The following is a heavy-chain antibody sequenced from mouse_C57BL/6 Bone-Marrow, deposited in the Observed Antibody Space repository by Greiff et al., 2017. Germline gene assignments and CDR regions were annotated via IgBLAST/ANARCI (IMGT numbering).Heavy chain of an antibody. J-gene: IGHJ1*03. V-gene: IGHV1-55*01. CDR2: IYPGSGST. CDR1: GYTFTSYW. CDR3: ARPSSSDYWYFDV. Sequence: VQLQQPGAELVKPGASVKMSCKASGYTFTSYWITWVKQRPGQGLEWIGDIYPGSGSTNYNEKFKSKATLSVDTSSSTAYMQLSSLTSEDSAVYYCARPSSSDYWYFDVWGTGTTVTASS. D-gene: IGHD2-10*02.